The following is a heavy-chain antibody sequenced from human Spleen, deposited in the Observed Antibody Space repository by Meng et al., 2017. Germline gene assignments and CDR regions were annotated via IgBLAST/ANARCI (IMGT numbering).Heavy chain of an antibody. D-gene: IGHD3-22*01. J-gene: IGHJ4*02. CDR3: ARTKEYYDSSFDL. Sequence: QVQLVKSGSELKKPGASVKVSCKASGYTFTTYTMHWVRQAPGQGLEWLGLINTNTGNPTYAPGFTGRFVFSLDTSISTAYLQISGLRAEDTAMYYCARTKEYYDSSFDLWGQGTVVTVSS. V-gene: IGHV7-4-1*02. CDR2: INTNTGNP. CDR1: GYTFTTYT.